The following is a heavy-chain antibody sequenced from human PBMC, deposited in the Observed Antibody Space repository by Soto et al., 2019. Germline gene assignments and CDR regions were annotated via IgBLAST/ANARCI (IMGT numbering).Heavy chain of an antibody. D-gene: IGHD6-19*01. V-gene: IGHV3-23*01. CDR2: IGFTGDDS. Sequence: GGSLRLSCATSGFTFTTYTMNWVRQAPGKGLEWVSAIGFTGDDSYYADSVKGRFTVSRDNSKNTLYLQMDSLRAEDTAMYYCATLSVAGTNYWGQGTLVTVS. J-gene: IGHJ4*02. CDR3: ATLSVAGTNY. CDR1: GFTFTTYT.